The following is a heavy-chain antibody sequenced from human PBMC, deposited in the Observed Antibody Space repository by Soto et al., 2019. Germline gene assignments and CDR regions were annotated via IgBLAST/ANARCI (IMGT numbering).Heavy chain of an antibody. CDR3: ARVGSDFWSGYYPYYYYYMDV. Sequence: SETLSLTCAVYGGSFSGYYWSWIRQPPGKGLEWIGEINHSGSTNYNPSLKSRVTISVDTSKNQFSLKLSSVTAADTAVYYCARVGSDFWSGYYPYYYYYMDVWGKGTTVTVSS. D-gene: IGHD3-3*01. V-gene: IGHV4-34*01. CDR1: GGSFSGYY. CDR2: INHSGST. J-gene: IGHJ6*03.